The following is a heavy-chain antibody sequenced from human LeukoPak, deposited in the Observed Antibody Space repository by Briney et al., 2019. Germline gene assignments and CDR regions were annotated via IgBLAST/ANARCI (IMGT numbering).Heavy chain of an antibody. CDR2: ISGSGDKT. D-gene: IGHD4-23*01. V-gene: IGHV3-23*01. CDR1: GFTFSSYW. Sequence: GGSLRLSCAASGFTFSSYWMSWVRQAPGKGLQWVSTISGSGDKTHYADSLKGRFTISRDESKSTIYLQMNSLRAEDTAVYYCARDGGGNDYWGQGTLVTVSS. J-gene: IGHJ4*02. CDR3: ARDGGGNDY.